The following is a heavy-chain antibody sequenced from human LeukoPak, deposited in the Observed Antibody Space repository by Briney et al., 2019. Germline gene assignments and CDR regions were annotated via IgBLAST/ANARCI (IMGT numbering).Heavy chain of an antibody. CDR2: ISGSGGST. CDR1: GFTFSSDA. D-gene: IGHD2-2*01. Sequence: GGSLRLSCAASGFTFSSDAMSCGRQAPGEGVWWGSAISGSGGSTYYADSVNGLFTISIDNSKNTLYRQMTSLSAEDTAVSYCANVPAAIDEFDYWGQGPLVTVS. J-gene: IGHJ4*02. V-gene: IGHV3-23*01. CDR3: ANVPAAIDEFDY.